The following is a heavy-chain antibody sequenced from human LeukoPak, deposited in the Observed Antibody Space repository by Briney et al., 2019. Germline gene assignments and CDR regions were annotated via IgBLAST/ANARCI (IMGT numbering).Heavy chain of an antibody. J-gene: IGHJ6*03. D-gene: IGHD3-10*01. CDR1: GYTFTGYY. V-gene: IGHV1-2*02. CDR3: ARGPPLLWFGEPDPSYYYMDV. CDR2: INPNSGGT. Sequence: GASVKVSCKASGYTFTGYYMHWVRQAPGQGLEWMGWINPNSGGTNYAQKFQGRVTMTRDTSISTAYMELSRLRSDDTAVYYCARGPPLLWFGEPDPSYYYMDVWGKGTTVTVSS.